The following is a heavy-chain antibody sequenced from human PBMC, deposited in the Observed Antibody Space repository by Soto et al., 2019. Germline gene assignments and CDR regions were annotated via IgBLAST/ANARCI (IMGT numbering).Heavy chain of an antibody. V-gene: IGHV1-58*01. CDR3: AADVGFGDIGDYYYYYYGMDV. CDR2: IVVGSGNT. D-gene: IGHD3-10*01. Sequence: GASVKVSCKASGFTFTSSAVQWVRQARGQRLEWIGWIVVGSGNTNYAQKFQERVTITRDMSTSTAYMELSSLRSEDTAVYYCAADVGFGDIGDYYYYYYGMDVWGQGTTVTVSS. CDR1: GFTFTSSA. J-gene: IGHJ6*02.